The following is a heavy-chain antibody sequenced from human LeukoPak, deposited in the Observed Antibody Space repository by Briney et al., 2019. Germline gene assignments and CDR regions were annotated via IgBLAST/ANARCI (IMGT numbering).Heavy chain of an antibody. CDR1: GGSFSGYY. CDR3: AKDDWFDP. V-gene: IGHV4-34*01. Sequence: SETLSLTCAVYGGSFSGYYWGWIRQPPGKGLEWIGEINHSGSTNYNPSLKSRVTMSVDTSKNQFSLKLSSVTAADTAVYYCAKDDWFDPWGQGTLVTVSS. J-gene: IGHJ5*02. CDR2: INHSGST. D-gene: IGHD2-15*01.